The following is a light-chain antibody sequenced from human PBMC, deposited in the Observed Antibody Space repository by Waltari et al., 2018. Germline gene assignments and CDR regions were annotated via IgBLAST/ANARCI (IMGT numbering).Light chain of an antibody. Sequence: QSALTQPASVSGSPGQSITIPCTGTSSDVGNYNFVSWFQQYPGKAPKLIIYEVTKRPSGVSNRFSGAKSGNTASLTISGLQAEDDADYYCCSYAGNYKYVFGIGTKVTVL. J-gene: IGLJ1*01. CDR1: SSDVGNYNF. V-gene: IGLV2-23*02. CDR2: EVT. CDR3: CSYAGNYKYV.